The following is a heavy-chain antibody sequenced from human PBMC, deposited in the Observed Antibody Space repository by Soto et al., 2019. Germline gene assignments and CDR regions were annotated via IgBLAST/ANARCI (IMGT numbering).Heavy chain of an antibody. J-gene: IGHJ4*02. CDR3: AKHFVNGEVDY. D-gene: IGHD3-10*01. V-gene: IGHV3-23*01. CDR2: VSDGGSDA. CDR1: GFTFSTYA. Sequence: EVQLLESEGGLVQPGGSLRLSCAASGFTFSTYAMSWVRQPPGKGLEWVSIVSDGGSDAFYADSVKGRFAISRDNSKNTLYLQMNSLTAEDTAVYYCAKHFVNGEVDYWGQGTPVTVSS.